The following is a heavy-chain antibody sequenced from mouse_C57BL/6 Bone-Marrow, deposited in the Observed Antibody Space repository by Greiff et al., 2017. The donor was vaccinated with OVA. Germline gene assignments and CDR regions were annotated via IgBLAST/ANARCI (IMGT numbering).Heavy chain of an antibody. CDR3: ARRGAY. V-gene: IGHV5-4*03. CDR2: ISDGGSYT. Sequence: EVKLVESGGGLVKPGGSLKLSCAASGFTFSSYAMSWVRQTPEKRLEWVATISDGGSYTYYPDNVKGRFTISRDNAKNNLYLQMSYLKSEDTAMYYCARRGAYWGQGTLVTVSA. J-gene: IGHJ3*01. CDR1: GFTFSSYA.